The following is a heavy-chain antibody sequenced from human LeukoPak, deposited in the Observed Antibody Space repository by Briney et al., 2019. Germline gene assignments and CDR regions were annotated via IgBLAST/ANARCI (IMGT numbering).Heavy chain of an antibody. CDR2: ISSSSSYI. CDR1: GFTFSSYS. Sequence: GGSLRLSCAASGFTFSSYSMNWVRQAPGKGLEWVSSISSSSSYIYYADSVKGRFTISRDNAKNSLYLQMNSLRAEDTAVYYCARSGPPGGKTGATFFDYWGQGTLVTVSS. V-gene: IGHV3-21*01. J-gene: IGHJ4*02. CDR3: ARSGPPGGKTGATFFDY. D-gene: IGHD1-1*01.